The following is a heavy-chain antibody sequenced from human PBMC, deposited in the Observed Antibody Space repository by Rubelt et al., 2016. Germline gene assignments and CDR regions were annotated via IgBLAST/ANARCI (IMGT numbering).Heavy chain of an antibody. CDR1: GASISSYY. Sequence: QVQLQESGPGLVKPSETLSLTCTVSGASISSYYWSWIRQPAGKGLAWIGRIYTSGSTNYNPSLKSRVTMSLDTSKNQFSLKLSSVTAADTAVYFFARVPYCSSTTCYFSDYWGQGTLVTVSS. J-gene: IGHJ4*02. CDR3: ARVPYCSSTTCYFSDY. D-gene: IGHD2-2*01. V-gene: IGHV4-4*07. CDR2: IYTSGST.